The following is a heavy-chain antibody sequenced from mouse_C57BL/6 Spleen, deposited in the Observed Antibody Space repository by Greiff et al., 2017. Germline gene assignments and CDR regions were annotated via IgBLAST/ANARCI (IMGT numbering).Heavy chain of an antibody. CDR3: ARVGGYDGRFAY. J-gene: IGHJ3*01. Sequence: QVQLQQPGTELVKPGASVKLSCKASGYTFTSYWMHWVKQRPGQGLEWIGNINPSNGGTNYNEKFKSKATLTVDKASSTSYMQLSSLTSDDSAVYYCARVGGYDGRFAYWGQGTLVTVSA. CDR1: GYTFTSYW. CDR2: INPSNGGT. D-gene: IGHD2-2*01. V-gene: IGHV1-53*01.